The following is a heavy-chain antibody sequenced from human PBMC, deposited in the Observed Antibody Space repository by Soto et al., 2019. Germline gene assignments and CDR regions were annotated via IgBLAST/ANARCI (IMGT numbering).Heavy chain of an antibody. J-gene: IGHJ3*02. CDR1: GFTFDDYG. CDR2: ISWNGGST. D-gene: IGHD3-3*01. V-gene: IGHV3-20*01. Sequence: EVQLVESGGGVVRPGGSLRLSCAASGFTFDDYGMSWVRQGPGKGLEWVSGISWNGGSTGYASSVKGRFTISRDNAKSSLYLQMNSLRAEDTALYHCARIDGSFWSGYTAFDIWGQGTMVTVSS. CDR3: ARIDGSFWSGYTAFDI.